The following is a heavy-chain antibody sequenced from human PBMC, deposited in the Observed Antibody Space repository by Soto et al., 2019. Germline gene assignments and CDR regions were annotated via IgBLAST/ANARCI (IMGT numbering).Heavy chain of an antibody. CDR3: ARSVEGHFDY. CDR1: GFSFSGYS. V-gene: IGHV3-48*02. D-gene: IGHD6-19*01. J-gene: IGHJ4*02. CDR2: ITSDTKTI. Sequence: EVQLVESGGDLVQREGSLRLSCVASGFSFSGYSMNWVRQAPGKGLEWFSYITSDTKTIKYADSVKGRFTISRDNAKNSVYLQMTSLRDEHTAVYYCARSVEGHFDYWGQGAVVTVSS.